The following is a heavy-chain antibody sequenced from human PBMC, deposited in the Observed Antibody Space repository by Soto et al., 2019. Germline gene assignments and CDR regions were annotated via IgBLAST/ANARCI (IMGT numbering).Heavy chain of an antibody. J-gene: IGHJ4*02. CDR3: ARGDGDYYDGNGYLGRH. D-gene: IGHD3-22*01. CDR2: IKSDGSGT. V-gene: IGHV3-74*01. CDR1: GFTFSSYW. Sequence: EVQLVESGGGLVQPGGSLRLSCAASGFTFSSYWMHWVRQAPGKGLMWVSRIKSDGSGTYYADCVKGRLTISRDNAKNTLYLQMNSLRAEDTAVYFCARGDGDYYDGNGYLGRHWGQGTLVTVSS.